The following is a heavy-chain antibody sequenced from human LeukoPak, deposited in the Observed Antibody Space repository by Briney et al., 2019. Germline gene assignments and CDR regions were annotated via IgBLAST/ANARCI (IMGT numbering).Heavy chain of an antibody. CDR1: GGAITNYY. CDR2: IYYTGST. Sequence: PSETLSLTCGVSGGAITNYYWNWIRQAPGKGLEWLGYIYYTGSTYYNPSLKSRLTMSVDTSKNQFSLNLNSVTAADTAVYYCARVGHCSSTACSYRYFDYWGQGTLVTVSS. J-gene: IGHJ4*02. D-gene: IGHD2-2*01. CDR3: ARVGHCSSTACSYRYFDY. V-gene: IGHV4-59*08.